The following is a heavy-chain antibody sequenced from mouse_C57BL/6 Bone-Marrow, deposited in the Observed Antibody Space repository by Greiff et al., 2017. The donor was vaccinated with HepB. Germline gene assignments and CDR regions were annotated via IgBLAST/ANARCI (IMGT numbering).Heavy chain of an antibody. Sequence: VQLQQSGTVLARPGASVKMSCKTSGYTFTSYWMHWVKQRPGQGLEWIGAIYPGNSDTSYNQKFKGKAKLTAVTSASTAYMEISSLTNEDSAVYYCTRDGSSYPYYAMDYWGQGTSVTVSS. CDR3: TRDGSSYPYYAMDY. CDR1: GYTFTSYW. V-gene: IGHV1-5*01. CDR2: IYPGNSDT. D-gene: IGHD1-1*01. J-gene: IGHJ4*01.